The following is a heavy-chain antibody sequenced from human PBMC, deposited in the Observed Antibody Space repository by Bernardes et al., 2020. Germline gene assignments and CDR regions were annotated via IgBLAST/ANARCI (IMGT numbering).Heavy chain of an antibody. CDR1: GFTFSSYS. D-gene: IGHD3-16*01. Sequence: GGSLRLSCAASGFTFSSYSMNWVRQAPGKGLEWVSYISSSSSTIYYADSVKGRFTISRDNAKNSLYLQMNSLRDEDTAVYYCARDDQTQDYDPGDYYYYYGMDVWGKGTTVTVSS. CDR3: ARDDQTQDYDPGDYYYYYGMDV. CDR2: ISSSSSTI. J-gene: IGHJ6*04. V-gene: IGHV3-48*02.